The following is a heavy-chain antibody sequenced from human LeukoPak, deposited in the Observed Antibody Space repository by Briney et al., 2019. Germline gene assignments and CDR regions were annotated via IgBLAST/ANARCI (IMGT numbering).Heavy chain of an antibody. Sequence: PGGSLRLSCAASGFTFSSYWMRWVRQAPGKGLEWVANIKQDGSEKYYVDSVKGRFTISRDNAKNSLYLQMNSLRAEDTAVYYCAREGPYSSGWCYFDYWGQGTLVTVSS. CDR2: IKQDGSEK. CDR1: GFTFSSYW. V-gene: IGHV3-7*01. D-gene: IGHD6-19*01. J-gene: IGHJ4*02. CDR3: AREGPYSSGWCYFDY.